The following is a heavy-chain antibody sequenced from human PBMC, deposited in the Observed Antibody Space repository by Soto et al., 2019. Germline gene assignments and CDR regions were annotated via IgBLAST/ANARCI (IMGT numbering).Heavy chain of an antibody. Sequence: SETLSLTWAVNGGSSGGTSWAWSPHPQGKGLEWIGEINHSGSTNYNPSLKSRVTISVDTSKNQFSLKLSSVTAADTAVYYRARGPYYDFWSGYYIRFDYWGQGTLVTVSS. CDR1: GGSSGGTS. CDR3: ARGPYYDFWSGYYIRFDY. CDR2: INHSGST. J-gene: IGHJ4*02. D-gene: IGHD3-3*01. V-gene: IGHV4-34*01.